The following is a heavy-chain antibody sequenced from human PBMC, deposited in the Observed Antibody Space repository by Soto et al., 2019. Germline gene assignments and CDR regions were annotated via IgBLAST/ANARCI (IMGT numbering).Heavy chain of an antibody. CDR2: IYPGDSDT. V-gene: IGHV5-51*01. CDR1: GYSFTSYW. J-gene: IGHJ6*02. D-gene: IGHD6-6*01. Sequence: GESLKISCKGSGYSFTSYWIGWVRQMPGKGLEWMGIIYPGDSDTRYSPPFQGQVTISADKSISTAYLQWSSLKASDTAMYYCASIMYSSSFNYYYYGMDVWGQGTTVTVSS. CDR3: ASIMYSSSFNYYYYGMDV.